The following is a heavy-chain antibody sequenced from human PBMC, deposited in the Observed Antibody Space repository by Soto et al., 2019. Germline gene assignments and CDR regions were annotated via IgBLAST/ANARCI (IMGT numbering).Heavy chain of an antibody. J-gene: IGHJ4*02. CDR1: GGSISSYY. CDR3: ARETGQITWYFDY. Sequence: SETLSLTCTVSGGSISSYYWSWIRQPPGKGLEWIGYIYYSGSTNYNPSLKSRVTISVDTSKNQFSLKLSSVTAADTAVYYCARETGQITWYFDYWGQGTLVTVSS. V-gene: IGHV4-59*01. D-gene: IGHD3-9*01. CDR2: IYYSGST.